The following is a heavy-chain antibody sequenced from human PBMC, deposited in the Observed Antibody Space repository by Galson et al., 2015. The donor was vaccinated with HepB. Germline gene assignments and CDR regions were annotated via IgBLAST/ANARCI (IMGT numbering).Heavy chain of an antibody. Sequence: SLRLSCAASGFTFDDYAMHWVRQAPGKGLEWVSLISWDGGSTYYADSVKGRFTISRDNSKNSLYLQMNSLRAEDTALYYCAKDIGWTAVAGMGVFDYWGQGTLVTVSS. CDR3: AKDIGWTAVAGMGVFDY. CDR1: GFTFDDYA. D-gene: IGHD6-19*01. V-gene: IGHV3-43D*03. J-gene: IGHJ4*02. CDR2: ISWDGGST.